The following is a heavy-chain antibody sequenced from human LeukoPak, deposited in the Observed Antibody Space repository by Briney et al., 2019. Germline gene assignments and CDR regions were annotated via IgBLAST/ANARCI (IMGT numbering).Heavy chain of an antibody. Sequence: HPGRSLRLSCAASGFTFSSYAMHWVRQAPGKGLEWVAVISYDGSNKYYADSVKGRFAISRGNSKNTLYLQMNSLRAEDTAVYYCAKDRRHSRKDPGNSAALDYWGQGTLVTVSS. CDR3: AKDRRHSRKDPGNSAALDY. CDR2: ISYDGSNK. CDR1: GFTFSSYA. V-gene: IGHV3-30*07. J-gene: IGHJ4*02. D-gene: IGHD4-23*01.